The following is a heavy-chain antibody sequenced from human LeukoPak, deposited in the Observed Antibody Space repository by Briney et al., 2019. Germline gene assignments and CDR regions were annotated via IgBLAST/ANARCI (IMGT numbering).Heavy chain of an antibody. J-gene: IGHJ6*02. CDR3: AKGHTLRGMDV. CDR2: INPNSGGT. V-gene: IGHV1-2*02. D-gene: IGHD3-16*01. Sequence: ASVKVSCKASGYPFTGYYLHWVRQAPGQGLEWMGWINPNSGGTNYAQKFQGRVTMTRDTSINKAYMELSRLRSDDTAVYYCAKGHTLRGMDVWGQGTTVTVSS. CDR1: GYPFTGYY.